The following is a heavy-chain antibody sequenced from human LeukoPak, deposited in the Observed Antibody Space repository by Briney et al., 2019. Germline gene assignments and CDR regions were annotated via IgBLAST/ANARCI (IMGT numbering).Heavy chain of an antibody. CDR3: AKGVTASWYDY. CDR1: GFTFSTYD. Sequence: QPGGSLILSCAASGFTFSTYDMSWVRPAPGKGLEWVSAISRSGGSTYYADSVKGRFTVSRDNSKNTLSLQMSSLIHDDTAVYYCAKGVTASWYDYWGQGTLVTVSA. V-gene: IGHV3-23*01. D-gene: IGHD6-13*01. CDR2: ISRSGGST. J-gene: IGHJ4*02.